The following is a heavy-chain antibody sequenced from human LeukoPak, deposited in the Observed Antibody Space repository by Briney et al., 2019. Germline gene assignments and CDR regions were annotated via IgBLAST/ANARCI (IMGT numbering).Heavy chain of an antibody. V-gene: IGHV4-34*01. J-gene: IGHJ4*02. CDR3: ARGQFRYSYGIFDY. CDR1: GGSFSGYY. D-gene: IGHD5-18*01. CDR2: INHSGST. Sequence: SETLSLTCAVYGGSFSGYYWSWIRQPPGKGLEWIGEINHSGSTNYNPSLKSRVTISVDTSKNQFSLKLSSVTAADTAVYYCARGQFRYSYGIFDYWGQGTLVTVSS.